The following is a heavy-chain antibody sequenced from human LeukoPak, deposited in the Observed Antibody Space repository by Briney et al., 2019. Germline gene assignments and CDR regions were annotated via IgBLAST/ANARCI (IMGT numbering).Heavy chain of an antibody. D-gene: IGHD6-13*01. CDR2: IYYSGST. V-gene: IGHV4-39*01. CDR3: VSLSSWYQVDY. J-gene: IGHJ4*02. CDR1: GGSISSSSYY. Sequence: SETLSLTCTVSGGSISSSSYYWGWIRQPPGKGLEWIGNIYYSGSTYYNPSLKSRVTISVGTSKNQFSLRLSSVTAADTAVYYCVSLSSWYQVDYWGQGTLVTVSS.